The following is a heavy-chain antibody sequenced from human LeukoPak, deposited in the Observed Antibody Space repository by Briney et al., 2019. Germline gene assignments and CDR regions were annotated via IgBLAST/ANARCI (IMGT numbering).Heavy chain of an antibody. J-gene: IGHJ4*02. Sequence: SVKVSRKASGYTFTSYGISWVRQAPGQGLEWMGGIIPIFGTANYAQKFQGRVTITADESTSTAYMELSSLRSEDTAVYYCARDTIYGDSTFDYWGQGTLVTVSS. D-gene: IGHD4-17*01. CDR3: ARDTIYGDSTFDY. CDR1: GYTFTSYG. CDR2: IIPIFGTA. V-gene: IGHV1-69*13.